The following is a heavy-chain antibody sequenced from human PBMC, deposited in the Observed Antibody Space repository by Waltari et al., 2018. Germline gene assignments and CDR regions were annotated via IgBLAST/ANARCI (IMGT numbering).Heavy chain of an antibody. CDR1: GFTFSSYA. Sequence: EVQLLESGGGLVQPGGSLRLSCAASGFTFSSYAMSWVRQAPGKGLAWVSAISGSGGSTYYADSVKGRFTISRDNSKNTLYLQMNSLRAEDTAVYYCAKGAAAGGGNYYYGMDVWGQGTTVTVSS. D-gene: IGHD6-13*01. CDR3: AKGAAAGGGNYYYGMDV. CDR2: ISGSGGST. V-gene: IGHV3-23*01. J-gene: IGHJ6*02.